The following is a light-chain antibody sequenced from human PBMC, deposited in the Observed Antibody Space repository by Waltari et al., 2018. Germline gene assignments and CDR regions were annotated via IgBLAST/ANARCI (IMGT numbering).Light chain of an antibody. Sequence: QSALTQPAPVSGSPGQSITIPCPGASPDVGDYNYVSWYQQIPGKAPKVIIYDVTKRPSGVSNRFSGSKSGNSASLSISGLQAEDEAHYYCCSYAGRSTWVFGGGTKVTVL. CDR1: SPDVGDYNY. J-gene: IGLJ3*02. CDR3: CSYAGRSTWV. CDR2: DVT. V-gene: IGLV2-23*02.